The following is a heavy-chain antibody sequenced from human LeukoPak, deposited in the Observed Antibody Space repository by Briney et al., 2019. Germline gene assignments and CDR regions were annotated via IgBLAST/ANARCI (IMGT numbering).Heavy chain of an antibody. CDR3: AKDPSRRYFDWNGQTDY. CDR2: ISSSSSYI. CDR1: GFTFSSCS. J-gene: IGHJ4*02. V-gene: IGHV3-21*01. D-gene: IGHD3-9*01. Sequence: GGSLRLSCAASGFTFSSCSINWVRQAPGKGLEWVSSISSSSSYIYYADSVKGRFTISRDNSKNTLYLQMNSLRAEDTAVYYCAKDPSRRYFDWNGQTDYWGQGTLVTVSS.